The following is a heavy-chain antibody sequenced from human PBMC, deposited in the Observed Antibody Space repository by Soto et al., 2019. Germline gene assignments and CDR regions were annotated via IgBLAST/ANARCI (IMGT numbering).Heavy chain of an antibody. CDR2: IYYNGRT. V-gene: IGHV4-31*03. CDR1: GGSITSGGYY. Sequence: SETLSLTCTVSGGSITSGGYYWSWIRQHPGKGLEWIGYIYYNGRTDYQPSLKSRVTMSVDTSKNHFSLKLYSVTAADTAVYCCARTRVMAAAGTRWFDPWGQGTLVTVSS. CDR3: ARTRVMAAAGTRWFDP. D-gene: IGHD6-13*01. J-gene: IGHJ5*02.